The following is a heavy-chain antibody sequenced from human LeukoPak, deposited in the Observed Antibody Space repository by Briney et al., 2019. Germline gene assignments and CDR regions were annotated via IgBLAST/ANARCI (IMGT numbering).Heavy chain of an antibody. D-gene: IGHD2-8*02. CDR1: GFTFSSYG. J-gene: IGHJ4*02. V-gene: IGHV3-23*01. CDR3: AKTVLWYYFDY. CDR2: ISGSGGST. Sequence: GGFLRLSCAASGFTFSSYGMSWVRQAPGKGLEWVSTISGSGGSTYYADSVKGRFTISRDNSKNTLYLQMNSLRAEDTAVYYCAKTVLWYYFDYWGQGSLVTASS.